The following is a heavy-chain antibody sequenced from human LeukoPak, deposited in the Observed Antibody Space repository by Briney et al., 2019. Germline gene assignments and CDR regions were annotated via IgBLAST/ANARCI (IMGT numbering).Heavy chain of an antibody. CDR1: EYTFTGYY. Sequence: GASVKVSCKASEYTFTGYYMHWVRQAPGQGLEWMGWINPNSGGTNYAQRFQGRVTMTRDTSISTAYMELSRLRSDDTAVYYCAREEPVAATGPDYWGQGTLVTVSS. J-gene: IGHJ4*02. V-gene: IGHV1-2*02. CDR3: AREEPVAATGPDY. CDR2: INPNSGGT. D-gene: IGHD6-19*01.